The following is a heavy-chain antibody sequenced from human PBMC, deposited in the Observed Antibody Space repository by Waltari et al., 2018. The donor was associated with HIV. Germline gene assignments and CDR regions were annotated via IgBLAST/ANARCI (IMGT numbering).Heavy chain of an antibody. J-gene: IGHJ5*02. D-gene: IGHD1-26*01. Sequence: QVQLVQSGAEVKKRGASVKVSCKASGYTFTAYYMHWVRQAPGQGLEWMGRINPNSGGTNYAQKLQGRVTMTRDTSISTAYMELSRLRSDDTAVYYCARRGSSGSYWFDPWGQGTLVTVSS. CDR3: ARRGSSGSYWFDP. CDR1: GYTFTAYY. CDR2: INPNSGGT. V-gene: IGHV1-2*06.